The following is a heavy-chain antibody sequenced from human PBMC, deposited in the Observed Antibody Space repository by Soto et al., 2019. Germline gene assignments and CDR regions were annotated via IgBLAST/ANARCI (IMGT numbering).Heavy chain of an antibody. CDR3: ARAATIAVAGSGYYFDY. J-gene: IGHJ4*02. Sequence: QVQLQESGPGLVKPSGTLSLTCAVSGGSISSSNWWSWVRQPPGNGLEWIGEIYHSGSTNYNPSLKSRVTISVDKSKNQFSLKLSSVTAADTAVYYCARAATIAVAGSGYYFDYWGQGTLVTVSS. CDR1: GGSISSSNW. D-gene: IGHD6-19*01. V-gene: IGHV4-4*02. CDR2: IYHSGST.